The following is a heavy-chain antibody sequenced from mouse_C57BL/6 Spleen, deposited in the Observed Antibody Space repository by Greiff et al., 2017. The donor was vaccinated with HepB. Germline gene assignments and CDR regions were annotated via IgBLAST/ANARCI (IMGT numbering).Heavy chain of an antibody. V-gene: IGHV1-15*01. CDR1: GYTFTDYE. J-gene: IGHJ2*01. Sequence: VKLQESGAELVRPGASVTLSCKASGYTFTDYEMHWVKQTPVHGLEWIGAIDPETGGTAYNQKFKGKAILTADKSSSTAYMELRRLTSEDSAVYYCTRWYYGSQYYFDYWGQGTTLTVSS. CDR3: TRWYYGSQYYFDY. D-gene: IGHD1-1*01. CDR2: IDPETGGT.